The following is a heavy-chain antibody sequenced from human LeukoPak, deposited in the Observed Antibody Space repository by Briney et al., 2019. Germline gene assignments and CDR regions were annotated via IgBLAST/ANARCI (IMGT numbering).Heavy chain of an antibody. CDR1: GGSISSSSYY. Sequence: PSETLSLTCTVSGGSISSSSYYWDWIRQSPGKGLEWIGNIYSGGSTYYTPSLKSRVTISVDTSKNQFSLKLSSVTAADTAIYFCARHSRSGSGGYENAFDIWGQATRVTVSS. D-gene: IGHD5-12*01. CDR3: ARHSRSGSGGYENAFDI. J-gene: IGHJ3*02. CDR2: IYSGGST. V-gene: IGHV4-39*01.